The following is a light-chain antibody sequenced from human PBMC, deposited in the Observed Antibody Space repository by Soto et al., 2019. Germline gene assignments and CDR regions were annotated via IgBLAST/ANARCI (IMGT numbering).Light chain of an antibody. CDR3: QQYGSSPRT. J-gene: IGKJ1*01. Sequence: DIVLTQSPGTLSLSPGERATLSFRASQSIRSHYLAWYQQKPGQAPRLLISGAHNSAPGIPDRFSGSGSGTEFTLTISRLEPEDFAVYYCQQYGSSPRTFGQGTKVDIK. CDR2: GAH. CDR1: QSIRSHY. V-gene: IGKV3-20*01.